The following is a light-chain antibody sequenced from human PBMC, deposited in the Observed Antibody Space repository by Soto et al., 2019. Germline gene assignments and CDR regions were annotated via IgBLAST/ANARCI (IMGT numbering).Light chain of an antibody. CDR2: DVS. J-gene: IGLJ2*01. V-gene: IGLV2-11*01. Sequence: QSVLTQPRSVSGSPGQSVTISCTGTSSDVGGYNYVSWYQHHPGKAPKLMIYDVSKRPSGVPDRFSGSKSDNTASLTISGLQAEDEADYYCCSYAGSYTGVFGGGTKLTVL. CDR3: CSYAGSYTGV. CDR1: SSDVGGYNY.